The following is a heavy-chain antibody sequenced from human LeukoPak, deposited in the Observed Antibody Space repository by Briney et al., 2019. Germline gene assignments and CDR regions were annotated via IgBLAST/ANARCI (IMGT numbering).Heavy chain of an antibody. CDR1: GGSISSGGYS. D-gene: IGHD5-12*01. V-gene: IGHV4-30-2*01. Sequence: SETLSLTCAVSGGSISSGGYSWSWIRQPPGKGLEWIGYIYHSGSTYYNPSLKSRVTISVDRSKNQFSLKLSSVTAADTAVYYCARVNIVATVDYWGQGTLVTVSS. CDR3: ARVNIVATVDY. J-gene: IGHJ4*02. CDR2: IYHSGST.